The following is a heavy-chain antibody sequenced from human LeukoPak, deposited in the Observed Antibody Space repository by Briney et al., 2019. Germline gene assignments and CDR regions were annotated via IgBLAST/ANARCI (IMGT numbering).Heavy chain of an antibody. Sequence: ASVKVSCKASGYTFTGYYMHWVRQAPGQGLEWMGCINPNSGGTNYAQKFQGRVTMTRDTSISTAYMELSRLRSDDTAVYYCASRSTDFYDILTGLPTGYWGQGTLVTVSS. CDR2: INPNSGGT. D-gene: IGHD3-9*01. CDR3: ASRSTDFYDILTGLPTGY. CDR1: GYTFTGYY. J-gene: IGHJ4*02. V-gene: IGHV1-2*02.